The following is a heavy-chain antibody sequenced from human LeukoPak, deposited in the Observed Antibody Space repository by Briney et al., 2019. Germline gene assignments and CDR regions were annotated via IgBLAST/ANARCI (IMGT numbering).Heavy chain of an antibody. V-gene: IGHV4-61*02. CDR2: IYTSGST. CDR3: ARTGSYGDYAGLIDI. Sequence: PSETLSLTCTVSGGSISSGSYYWSWIRQPAGKGLEWIGRIYTSGSTNYNPSLKSRVTISVDTSKNQFSPKLSSVTAADTAVYYCARTGSYGDYAGLIDIWGQGTMVTVSS. D-gene: IGHD4-17*01. J-gene: IGHJ3*02. CDR1: GGSISSGSYY.